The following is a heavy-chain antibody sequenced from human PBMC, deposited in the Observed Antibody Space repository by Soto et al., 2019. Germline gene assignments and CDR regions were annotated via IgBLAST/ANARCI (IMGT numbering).Heavy chain of an antibody. V-gene: IGHV3-13*04. CDR3: ARSRGDYCLDV. CDR1: GFTFSSND. Sequence: EVQLVESGGGLVQPGGSLRLSCAASGFTFSSNDMHWVRQVTGNGLEWVSTIGTAGDTYYPGSVKGRFTISRDNAKKSFYLQMNSLRAGDTAVYYCARSRGDYCLDVWGQGTTVTVSS. J-gene: IGHJ6*02. D-gene: IGHD3-10*01. CDR2: IGTAGDT.